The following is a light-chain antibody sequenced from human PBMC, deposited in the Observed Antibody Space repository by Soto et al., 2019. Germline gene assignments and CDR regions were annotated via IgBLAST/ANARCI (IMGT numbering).Light chain of an antibody. Sequence: EIVMTQSPATLSVSPGERATLSCRASQSVSNNLAWYQQRPGQAPRLLIYGASTRANGIPARFSGSGSRTEFTHTISSLQSEDFAVYYCQQYNNWPPWTFGQGTKVEVK. J-gene: IGKJ1*01. V-gene: IGKV3-15*01. CDR2: GAS. CDR1: QSVSNN. CDR3: QQYNNWPPWT.